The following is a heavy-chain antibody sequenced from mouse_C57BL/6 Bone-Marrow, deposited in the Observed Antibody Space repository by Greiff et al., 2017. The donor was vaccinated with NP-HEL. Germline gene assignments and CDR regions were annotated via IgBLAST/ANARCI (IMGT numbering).Heavy chain of an antibody. J-gene: IGHJ3*01. CDR3: VRPSNWDAWFAY. V-gene: IGHV10-1*01. Sequence: EVQLVESGGGLVQPKGSLKLSCAASGFSFNTYAMNWVRQAPGKGLEWVARIRSKSNNYATYYADSVKDRFTISRDDSESMLYLQMNNLKTEDTAMYYCVRPSNWDAWFAYWGQGTLVTVSA. CDR2: IRSKSNNYAT. D-gene: IGHD4-1*01. CDR1: GFSFNTYA.